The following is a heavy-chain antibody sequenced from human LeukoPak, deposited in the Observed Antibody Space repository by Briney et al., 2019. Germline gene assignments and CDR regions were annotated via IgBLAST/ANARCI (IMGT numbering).Heavy chain of an antibody. J-gene: IGHJ4*02. Sequence: PRASVKVSCKASGYRFTGYGISWVRQAPGQGLEWMGWISAYNVNTNNAQKLQGRVTMTTDTSTNTAYMELRSLRPDDTAVYYCARDRDGYNGGDYWGQGTLVTVSS. CDR1: GYRFTGYG. CDR3: ARDRDGYNGGDY. V-gene: IGHV1-18*01. CDR2: ISAYNVNT. D-gene: IGHD5-24*01.